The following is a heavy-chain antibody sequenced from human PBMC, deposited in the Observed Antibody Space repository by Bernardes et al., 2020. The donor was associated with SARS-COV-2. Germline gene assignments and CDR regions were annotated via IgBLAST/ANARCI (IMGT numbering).Heavy chain of an antibody. D-gene: IGHD2-21*02. J-gene: IGHJ4*02. Sequence: SETLSLTCTVSGGSISSYYWSWIRQPPGKGLEWIGYIYYSGSTNYNPSLKSRVTISVDTSKNQFSLKLSSVTAADTAVYYCARGSDSYCGGDCYSPDFDYWGQGTLVTVSS. CDR2: IYYSGST. V-gene: IGHV4-59*01. CDR1: GGSISSYY. CDR3: ARGSDSYCGGDCYSPDFDY.